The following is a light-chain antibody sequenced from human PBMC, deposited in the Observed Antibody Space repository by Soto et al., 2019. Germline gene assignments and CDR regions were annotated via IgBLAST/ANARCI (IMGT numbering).Light chain of an antibody. CDR1: SSDVGGYNY. Sequence: QSALSQPASVSGSPGQSITISCTGTSSDVGGYNYVSWYQHHPGKAPKLIIYHVSNRPSGVSNRFSGSKSGDTASLTISGLQAEDEADYYCGSYTNTNTRVFGAGTKLTVL. CDR3: GSYTNTNTRV. V-gene: IGLV2-14*03. J-gene: IGLJ1*01. CDR2: HVS.